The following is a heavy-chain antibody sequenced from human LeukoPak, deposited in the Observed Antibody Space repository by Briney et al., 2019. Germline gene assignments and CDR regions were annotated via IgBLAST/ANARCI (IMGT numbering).Heavy chain of an antibody. J-gene: IGHJ3*02. CDR3: AKVGRDGGYGRDGFDI. V-gene: IGHV3-23*01. Sequence: GGSLRLSCAASGFTFTSYAMTWVRQAPGKGLEWVSTVTGSGRSTYYADSVKGRFTISRDNSKNILDLQMNTLRAEDTAVYYCAKVGRDGGYGRDGFDIWGQGTMVTVSS. CDR1: GFTFTSYA. CDR2: VTGSGRST. D-gene: IGHD5-12*01.